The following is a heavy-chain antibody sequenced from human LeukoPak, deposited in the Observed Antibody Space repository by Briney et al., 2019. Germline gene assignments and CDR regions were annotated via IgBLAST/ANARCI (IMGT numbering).Heavy chain of an antibody. Sequence: VSGPTLVKPTQTLTLTCTFSGFSLTTSGVGVGWFRQPPGKALEWLAIIYSDDREFYSPSLNSRLTITKDTSNNQVVLTMTNMDPVDTATYYCAHRRPPAPAGKDWFDPWGQGTLVPVSS. CDR2: IYSDDRE. V-gene: IGHV2-5*02. D-gene: IGHD6-13*01. CDR3: AHRRPPAPAGKDWFDP. CDR1: GFSLTTSGVG. J-gene: IGHJ5*02.